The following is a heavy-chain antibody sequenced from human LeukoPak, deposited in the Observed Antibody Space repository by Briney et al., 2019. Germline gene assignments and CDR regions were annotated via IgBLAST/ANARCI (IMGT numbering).Heavy chain of an antibody. CDR1: GFTVSSNY. J-gene: IGHJ3*02. D-gene: IGHD3-22*01. CDR3: ARARPYYYDSSGYSETYAFDI. CDR2: IYSGGST. Sequence: GGSLRPSCAASGFTVSSNYMSWVRQAPGKGLEWVSVIYSGGSTYYADSVKGRFTISRDNSKNTLYLQMNSLRAEDTAVYYCARARPYYYDSSGYSETYAFDIWGQGTMVTVSS. V-gene: IGHV3-66*02.